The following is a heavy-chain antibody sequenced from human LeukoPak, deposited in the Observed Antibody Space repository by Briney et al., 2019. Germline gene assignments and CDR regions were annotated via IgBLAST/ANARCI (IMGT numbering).Heavy chain of an antibody. CDR3: ARDPLGSSSWSDAIDI. J-gene: IGHJ3*02. Sequence: GGSLRLSCAASGFTFSSYEMNWVRQAPGKGLDWVSYISSSGSTIYYADSVKGRFTISRDNANNSLYLQMSSLRAEDTAVYYCARDPLGSSSWSDAIDIWGQGTMVTVSS. V-gene: IGHV3-48*03. CDR1: GFTFSSYE. CDR2: ISSSGSTI. D-gene: IGHD6-13*01.